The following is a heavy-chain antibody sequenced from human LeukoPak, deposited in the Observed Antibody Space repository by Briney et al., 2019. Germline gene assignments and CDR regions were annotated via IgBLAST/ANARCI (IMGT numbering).Heavy chain of an antibody. Sequence: GGSLRPSCAASGFTFSSYGMHWVRQAPGKGLEWVAVISYDGSNKYYADSVKGRFTISRDNSKNTLYLQMNSLRAEDTAVYYCAKDRYGEYYYYMDVWGKGTTVTVSS. J-gene: IGHJ6*03. CDR1: GFTFSSYG. CDR3: AKDRYGEYYYYMDV. D-gene: IGHD3-10*01. CDR2: ISYDGSNK. V-gene: IGHV3-30*18.